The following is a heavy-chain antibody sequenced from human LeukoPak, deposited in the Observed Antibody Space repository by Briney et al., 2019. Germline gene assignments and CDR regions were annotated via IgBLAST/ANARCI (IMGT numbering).Heavy chain of an antibody. CDR1: GYTFTGYY. Sequence: ASVKVSCKASGYTFTGYYMHWVRRAPGQGLEWMGRINPNSGGTNYAQKFQGRVAMTRDTSISTAYMELSRLRSDDTAVYYCARNSYYGSGSYYTAIDYWGQGTLVTVSS. J-gene: IGHJ4*02. V-gene: IGHV1-2*06. CDR2: INPNSGGT. D-gene: IGHD3-10*01. CDR3: ARNSYYGSGSYYTAIDY.